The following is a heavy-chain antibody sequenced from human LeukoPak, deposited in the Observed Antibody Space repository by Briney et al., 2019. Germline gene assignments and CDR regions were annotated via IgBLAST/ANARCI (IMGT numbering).Heavy chain of an antibody. Sequence: ASVEVSCKASGYTFTNYDINWVRQATGQGLEWMGWMNPHSGSTGYAQKFQGRVTMTRDTSITTAYMELSSLRSEDTAIYYCARGNTGVTGWDQGTLVTVSS. CDR3: ARGNTGVTG. CDR2: MNPHSGST. CDR1: GYTFTNYD. J-gene: IGHJ4*02. V-gene: IGHV1-8*01. D-gene: IGHD2-21*02.